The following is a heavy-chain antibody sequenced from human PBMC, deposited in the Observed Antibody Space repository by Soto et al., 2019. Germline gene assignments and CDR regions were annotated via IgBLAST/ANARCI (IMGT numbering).Heavy chain of an antibody. Sequence: PSETLSLTCTVSGGSISSSTFYWGWIRQPPGKGLEWIGSVYYDGTTYYNPSLRSRVTISVDTSKNQFSLKLSSVTAADTAVYYCARRWGPTFDYWGQGTLVTVSS. J-gene: IGHJ4*02. D-gene: IGHD1-26*01. CDR2: VYYDGTT. CDR1: GGSISSSTFY. CDR3: ARRWGPTFDY. V-gene: IGHV4-39*07.